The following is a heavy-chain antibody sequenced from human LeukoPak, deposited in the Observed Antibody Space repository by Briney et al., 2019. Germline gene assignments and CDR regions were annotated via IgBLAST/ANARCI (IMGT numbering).Heavy chain of an antibody. Sequence: PGGSLRPSCAASGFTVSSNYMSWVRQAPGKGLEWASVIYSGGSTYYADSVKGRFTISRHNSKNTLYLQMNSLRVEDTAVYYCARHNSGYDLLDYWGQGTLVTVSS. D-gene: IGHD5-12*01. J-gene: IGHJ4*02. CDR2: IYSGGST. CDR1: GFTVSSNY. V-gene: IGHV3-53*04. CDR3: ARHNSGYDLLDY.